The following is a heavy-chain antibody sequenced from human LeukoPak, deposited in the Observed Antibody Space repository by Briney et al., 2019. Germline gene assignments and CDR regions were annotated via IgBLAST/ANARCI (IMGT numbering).Heavy chain of an antibody. V-gene: IGHV1-69*05. CDR3: AREGPHGVVVPYFDY. D-gene: IGHD2-2*01. CDR2: IIPIFGTA. CDR1: GGTFSSYA. J-gene: IGHJ4*02. Sequence: ASVKVSCKASGGTFSSYAISWVRQAPGQGLEWMGGIIPIFGTANYAQKFQGRVTITTDESTSTAYMELSSLRSEDTPVYYCAREGPHGVVVPYFDYWGQGTLVTVSS.